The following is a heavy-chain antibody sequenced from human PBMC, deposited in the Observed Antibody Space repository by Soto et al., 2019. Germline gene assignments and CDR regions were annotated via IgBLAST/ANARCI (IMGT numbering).Heavy chain of an antibody. Sequence: PGGSLRLSCAASGFTFSSYWMHWVRQAPGKGLVWVSRINSDGSSTSYADYVKGRFTISRDNAKNTLYLQMNSLRVEDTAVYYCARDKNRVNCSSTSCYNYYYYYMDVWGKGTTVTVSS. CDR1: GFTFSSYW. CDR3: ARDKNRVNCSSTSCYNYYYYYMDV. D-gene: IGHD2-2*02. J-gene: IGHJ6*03. CDR2: INSDGSST. V-gene: IGHV3-74*01.